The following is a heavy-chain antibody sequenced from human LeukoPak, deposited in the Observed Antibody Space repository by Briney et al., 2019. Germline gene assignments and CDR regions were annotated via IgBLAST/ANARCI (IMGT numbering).Heavy chain of an antibody. Sequence: GGSLRLSCAASGFTFSSYLMHWVRQAPGKGLVWVSRINSDGSSTSYADSVKGRFTISRDNAKNTLYLQMNSLRAEDTAVYYCARGGLVGADWSGFDYWGQGTLVTVSS. CDR1: GFTFSSYL. V-gene: IGHV3-74*01. J-gene: IGHJ4*02. D-gene: IGHD1-26*01. CDR2: INSDGSST. CDR3: ARGGLVGADWSGFDY.